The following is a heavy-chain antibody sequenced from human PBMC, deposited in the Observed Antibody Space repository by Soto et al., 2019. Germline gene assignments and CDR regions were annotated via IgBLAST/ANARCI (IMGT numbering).Heavy chain of an antibody. CDR3: ARMRYYYGSGSSLIDY. D-gene: IGHD3-10*01. Sequence: SGTPFLPRNFSGCSLSNNSLFWGWVRPPPRKGLEWIGSIYYSGSTYYNPSLKSRVTISVDTSKNQFSLKLSSVTAADTAVYYCARMRYYYGSGSSLIDYWGQGTLVTVSS. V-gene: IGHV4-39*01. CDR2: IYYSGST. CDR1: GCSLSNNSLF. J-gene: IGHJ4*02.